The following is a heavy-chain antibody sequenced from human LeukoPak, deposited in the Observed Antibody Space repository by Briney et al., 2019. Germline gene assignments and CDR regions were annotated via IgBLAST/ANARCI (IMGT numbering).Heavy chain of an antibody. D-gene: IGHD6-13*01. J-gene: IGHJ6*03. CDR3: ARGEYSSSWYHYMDV. CDR2: ISSSGSTI. Sequence: TGGSLRLSCAASGFTFSSYEMNWVRQAPGKGLEWVSYISSSGSTIYYADSVKGRFTISRDNAKNSLYMQMNSLRAEDTAVYYCARGEYSSSWYHYMDVWGKGTTVTVSS. V-gene: IGHV3-48*03. CDR1: GFTFSSYE.